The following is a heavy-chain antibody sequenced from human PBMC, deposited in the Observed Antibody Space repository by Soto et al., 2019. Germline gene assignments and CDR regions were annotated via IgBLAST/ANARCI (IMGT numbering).Heavy chain of an antibody. V-gene: IGHV4-39*01. CDR1: GGSISSSSYY. CDR2: IYYSGST. J-gene: IGHJ5*02. D-gene: IGHD1-7*01. CDR3: ARNGITGTTSWFDP. Sequence: SETLSLTCTVSGGSISSSSYYWGWIRQPPGKGLEWIGSIYYSGSTYYNPSLKGRVTISVDTSKNQFSLKLSSVTAADTAVYYCARNGITGTTSWFDPWGQGTLVTVSS.